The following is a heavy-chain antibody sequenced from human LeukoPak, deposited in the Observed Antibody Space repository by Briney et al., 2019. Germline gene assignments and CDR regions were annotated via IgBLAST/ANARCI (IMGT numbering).Heavy chain of an antibody. V-gene: IGHV4-59*01. CDR1: GGSISSYY. D-gene: IGHD3-10*01. CDR3: ASENGSGSYFDY. J-gene: IGHJ4*02. CDR2: IYYSGST. Sequence: SETLSLTCTVSGGSISSYYWSWIRQPPGKGLEWIGYIYYSGSTNYNPSLKSRVTISVDTSKNQFSLKLSSVTAADTAVYYCASENGSGSYFDYWGQGTLVTVSS.